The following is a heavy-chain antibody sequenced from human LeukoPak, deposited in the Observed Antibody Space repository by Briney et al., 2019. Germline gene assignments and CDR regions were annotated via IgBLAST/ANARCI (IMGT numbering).Heavy chain of an antibody. Sequence: PSETLSLTCTVSGYSISSGYYWGWIRQPPGKGLEWIGSIYHSGSTNYNPSLKSRVTISVDTSKNQFSLKLSSVTAADTAVYYCATLGTESIYYYMDVWGKGTTVTVSS. V-gene: IGHV4-38-2*02. J-gene: IGHJ6*03. CDR3: ATLGTESIYYYMDV. D-gene: IGHD1-1*01. CDR1: GYSISSGYY. CDR2: IYHSGST.